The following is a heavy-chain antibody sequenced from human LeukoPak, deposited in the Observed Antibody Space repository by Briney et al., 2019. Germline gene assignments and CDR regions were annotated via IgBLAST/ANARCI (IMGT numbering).Heavy chain of an antibody. CDR1: GFTFSSYA. CDR3: AILPGYSSGWYEVNY. Sequence: GGSLRLSSAASGFTFSSYAMSWVRQAPAKGLKWASGISGSGGSTYYADSVKGRFTISRDNSRNTLYLQMNSPRAEDTAVYYCAILPGYSSGWYEVNYWGQGTLVTVSS. CDR2: ISGSGGST. D-gene: IGHD6-13*01. J-gene: IGHJ4*02. V-gene: IGHV3-23*01.